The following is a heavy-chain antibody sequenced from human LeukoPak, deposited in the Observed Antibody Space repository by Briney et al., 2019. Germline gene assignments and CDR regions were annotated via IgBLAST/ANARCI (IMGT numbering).Heavy chain of an antibody. CDR1: GGSISSGSYY. CDR2: IYTSGST. V-gene: IGHV4-61*02. J-gene: IGHJ6*03. CDR3: AREDEDYYMDV. Sequence: SQTLSLTCTVSGGSISSGSYYWSWIRQPAGKGLEWIGRIYTSGSTNYNPSLKSRVTISVDTSKNQFSLKLSSVTAADTAVYYCAREDEDYYMDVWGKGTTVTVSS.